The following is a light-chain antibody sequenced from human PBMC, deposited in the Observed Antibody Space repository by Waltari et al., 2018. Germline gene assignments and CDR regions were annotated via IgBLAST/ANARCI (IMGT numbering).Light chain of an antibody. J-gene: IGKJ2*01. Sequence: EIVLTQSPATLSLSPGERATLSCRASQNIGSYLAWYQQKPGQPPRVLIYDASTRATGIPARFSGSGSGADVALTISSLEPDDFAVYYCQQRSNWPRTFGQGTKLEIK. CDR1: QNIGSY. CDR3: QQRSNWPRT. CDR2: DAS. V-gene: IGKV3-11*01.